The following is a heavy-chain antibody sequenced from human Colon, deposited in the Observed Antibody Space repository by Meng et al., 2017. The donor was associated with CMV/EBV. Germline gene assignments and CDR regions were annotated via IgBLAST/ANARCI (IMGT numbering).Heavy chain of an antibody. CDR3: AKGMGDYGNSRVYYFDY. CDR1: CYNFIRYY. J-gene: IGHJ4*02. CDR2: RSTNSGDT. Sequence: QLGDFSAEWSEHGAPEQGAWKGSCYNFIRYYIRWARRAPGQGLERRGTRSTNSGDTNYAQKFQGRITMTRDTSTSKAYMELSTLRSDDTAVYYCAKGMGDYGNSRVYYFDYWGQGTLVTVSS. V-gene: IGHV1-2*02. D-gene: IGHD4-17*01.